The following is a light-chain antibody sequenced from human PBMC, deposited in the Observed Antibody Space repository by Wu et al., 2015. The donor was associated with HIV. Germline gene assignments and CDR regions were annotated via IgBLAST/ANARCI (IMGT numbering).Light chain of an antibody. Sequence: EIVLTQSPATLSLSPGERATLSCRASQSVDRYLAWYQQKPGQAPRLLIYDASNRATGIPARFSGSGSGTDFTLTISSLEPEDFAVYYCQQRYNWPPWTFGQGTKVEIK. CDR1: QSVDRY. CDR3: QQRYNWPPWT. J-gene: IGKJ1*01. V-gene: IGKV3-11*01. CDR2: DAS.